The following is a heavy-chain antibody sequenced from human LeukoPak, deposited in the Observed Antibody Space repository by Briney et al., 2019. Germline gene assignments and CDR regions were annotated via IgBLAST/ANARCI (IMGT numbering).Heavy chain of an antibody. V-gene: IGHV3-66*01. Sequence: QPGRSLRLSCAASGFTVNSHYMTWVRQAPGKGLEWVSLIYCGGSTSYADSVRGRFTISRDNSKNTLYLQMNSLRAEDTAVYYCARIETVADAFDIWGQGTLVTVSS. CDR1: GFTVNSHY. J-gene: IGHJ3*02. D-gene: IGHD1-1*01. CDR3: ARIETVADAFDI. CDR2: IYCGGST.